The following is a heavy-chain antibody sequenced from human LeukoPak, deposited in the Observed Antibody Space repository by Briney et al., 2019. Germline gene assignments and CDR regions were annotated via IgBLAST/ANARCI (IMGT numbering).Heavy chain of an antibody. D-gene: IGHD3-22*01. Sequence: SVKVSCKASGGTFSSYAISWVRQAPGQGREWMGGIIPIFGTANYAQKFQGRVTITTDESTSTAYMELSSLRSEDTAVYYCARDQHSLPAPSGYIDPWFDPWGQGTLVTVSS. CDR2: IIPIFGTA. V-gene: IGHV1-69*05. J-gene: IGHJ5*02. CDR3: ARDQHSLPAPSGYIDPWFDP. CDR1: GGTFSSYA.